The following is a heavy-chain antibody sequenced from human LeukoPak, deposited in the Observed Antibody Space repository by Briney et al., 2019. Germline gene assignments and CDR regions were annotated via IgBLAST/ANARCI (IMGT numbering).Heavy chain of an antibody. CDR2: ISSNGGST. Sequence: GGSLRLSCAASGFTFSSYAMHWVRQAPGKGLEYVSAISSNGGSTYYANSVKGRFTISRDNSKNTLYLQMGSLRAEDMAVYYCARAGFVSSSPTYYWGQGTLVTVTS. CDR3: ARAGFVSSSPTYY. V-gene: IGHV3-64*01. D-gene: IGHD6-6*01. J-gene: IGHJ4*02. CDR1: GFTFSSYA.